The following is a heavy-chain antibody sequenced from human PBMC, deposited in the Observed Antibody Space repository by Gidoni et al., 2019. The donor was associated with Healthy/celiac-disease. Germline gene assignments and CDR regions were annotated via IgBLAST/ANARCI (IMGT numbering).Heavy chain of an antibody. V-gene: IGHV3-15*01. CDR1: GFTFSNAW. J-gene: IGHJ4*02. Sequence: EVQLVESGGGLVKPGGSLRLSCAASGFTFSNAWMSWVRQAPGKGLEWVGRIKSKTDGGTTDYAAPVKGRFTISRDDSKNTLYLQMNSLKTEDTAVYYCTTGRYCSGGSCPTDFDYWGQGTLVTVSS. CDR2: IKSKTDGGTT. CDR3: TTGRYCSGGSCPTDFDY. D-gene: IGHD2-15*01.